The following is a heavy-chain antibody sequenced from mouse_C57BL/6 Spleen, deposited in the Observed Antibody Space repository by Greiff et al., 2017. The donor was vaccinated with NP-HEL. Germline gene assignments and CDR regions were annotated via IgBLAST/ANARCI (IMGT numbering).Heavy chain of an antibody. CDR2: INPYNGGT. J-gene: IGHJ3*01. CDR1: GYTFTDYY. V-gene: IGHV1-19*01. D-gene: IGHD2-4*01. Sequence: EVKLQESGPVLVKPGASVKMSCKASGYTFTDYYMNWVKQSHGKSLEWIGVINPYNGGTSYNQKFKGKATLTVDKSSSTAYMELNSLTSEDSAVYYCARRDDYECFAYWGQGTLVTVSA. CDR3: ARRDDYECFAY.